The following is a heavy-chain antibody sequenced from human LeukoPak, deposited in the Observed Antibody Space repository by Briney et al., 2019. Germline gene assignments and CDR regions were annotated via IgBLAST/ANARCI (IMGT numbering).Heavy chain of an antibody. CDR2: IRYDGSNK. V-gene: IGHV3-30*02. Sequence: GGSLRLSCAASGFTFSSYGMHWVRQAPGKGLEWVAFIRYDGSNKYYADSVKGRFTISRDNSKNTLYLQMNSLRAEDTAVYYCAKDRPSNPCPAFDYWGQGTLVTVSS. CDR1: GFTFSSYG. CDR3: AKDRPSNPCPAFDY. J-gene: IGHJ4*02. D-gene: IGHD6-6*01.